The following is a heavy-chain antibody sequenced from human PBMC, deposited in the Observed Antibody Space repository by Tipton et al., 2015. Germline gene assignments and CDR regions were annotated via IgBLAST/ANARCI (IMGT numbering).Heavy chain of an antibody. CDR2: IYFSGST. V-gene: IGHV4-39*01. D-gene: IGHD1-26*01. CDR1: GGSISSSRYY. J-gene: IGHJ4*02. Sequence: TLSLTCTVSGGSISSSRYYWGWIXQPPGKGLEWIGSIYFSGSTYYNPSLKSRVTMSVETSTNQFSLILSSVTAADTAVYYCARFTGSNYVFDYWGQGTLVTVSA. CDR3: ARFTGSNYVFDY.